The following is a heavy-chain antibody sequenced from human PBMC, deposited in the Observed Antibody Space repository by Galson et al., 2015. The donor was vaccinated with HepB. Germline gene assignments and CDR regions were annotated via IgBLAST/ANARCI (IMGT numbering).Heavy chain of an antibody. CDR1: GLSLSTNRVG. D-gene: IGHD3-22*01. CDR3: AHRHGTSNGYYY. J-gene: IGHJ4*02. CDR2: IYWNDDK. V-gene: IGHV2-5*01. Sequence: PALVKPTQTLTLTCTLSGLSLSTNRVGVGWIRQPPGKALEWLTIIYWNDDKRYSPSLKSRLTITKDTSKNQVVLTMTNMDPVDTATYYCAHRHGTSNGYYYWGQGTLVTVSS.